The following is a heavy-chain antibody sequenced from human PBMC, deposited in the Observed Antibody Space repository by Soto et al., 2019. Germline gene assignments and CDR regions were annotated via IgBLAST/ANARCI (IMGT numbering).Heavy chain of an antibody. J-gene: IGHJ4*02. V-gene: IGHV4-38-2*01. CDR1: GLSINSNYF. D-gene: IGHD4-17*01. Sequence: SETLSLTCAVSGLSINSNYFWGWIRQTPGRELEWIGYIYHSGSTYYNPSLKSRVTKSGDTSKNQFSLKLSSGTAADTAVYYCANYPTTVTSDYWGQGTLVTVSS. CDR2: IYHSGST. CDR3: ANYPTTVTSDY.